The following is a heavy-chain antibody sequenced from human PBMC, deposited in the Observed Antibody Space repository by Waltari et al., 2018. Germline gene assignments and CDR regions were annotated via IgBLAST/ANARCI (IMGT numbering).Heavy chain of an antibody. CDR3: ARRSGSYLDH. Sequence: EAQLVESGGGLIQPGGSLRLSCAASGLIVTSYTMTWVRQAPGKGLEWVSGIYSRGDAYYTDAVMGRFTISRDISRNVLYLQMNSLRVEDTAMYFCARRSGSYLDHWGQGTLVTVSS. D-gene: IGHD1-26*01. CDR2: IYSRGDA. V-gene: IGHV3-53*01. J-gene: IGHJ4*02. CDR1: GLIVTSYT.